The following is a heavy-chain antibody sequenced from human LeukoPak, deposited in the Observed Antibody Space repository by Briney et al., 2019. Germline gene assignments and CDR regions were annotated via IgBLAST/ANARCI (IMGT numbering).Heavy chain of an antibody. CDR2: FDPEDGET. Sequence: ASVKVSCKVSGYTLTELSMHWVRQAPGKGLEWMGGFDPEDGETIYAQKFQGRVTMTEDTPTDTAYMELSSLRSEDTAVYYCATGLKYAPEYGMDVWGQGTTVTVSS. V-gene: IGHV1-24*01. J-gene: IGHJ6*02. CDR1: GYTLTELS. D-gene: IGHD1-14*01. CDR3: ATGLKYAPEYGMDV.